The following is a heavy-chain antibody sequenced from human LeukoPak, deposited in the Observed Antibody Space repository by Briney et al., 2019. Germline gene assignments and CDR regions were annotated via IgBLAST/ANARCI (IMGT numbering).Heavy chain of an antibody. V-gene: IGHV3-30*04. CDR2: ISYDGSNK. Sequence: GGSLRLSCTASRFTFSSYAMHWVRQAPGKGLEWVAVISYDGSNKYYADSVKGRFTISRDNSKNTLYLQMNSLRAEDTAVYYCANEQWLVRAFDIWGQGTMVTVSS. J-gene: IGHJ3*02. D-gene: IGHD6-19*01. CDR3: ANEQWLVRAFDI. CDR1: RFTFSSYA.